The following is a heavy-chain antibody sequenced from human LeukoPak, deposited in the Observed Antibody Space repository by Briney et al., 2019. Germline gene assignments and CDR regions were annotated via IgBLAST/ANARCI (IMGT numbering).Heavy chain of an antibody. CDR3: ARGRDYFDY. Sequence: PSETLSLTCAVYGESFSGYYWSWIRQPPGKGLEWIGEINHSGSTNYNPSLKSRVTISVDTSKNQFSLKLSSVTAADTAVYYCARGRDYFDYWGQGTLVTVSS. V-gene: IGHV4-34*01. CDR1: GESFSGYY. CDR2: INHSGST. J-gene: IGHJ4*02.